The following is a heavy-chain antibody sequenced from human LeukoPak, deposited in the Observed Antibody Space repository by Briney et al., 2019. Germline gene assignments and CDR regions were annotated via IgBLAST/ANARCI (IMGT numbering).Heavy chain of an antibody. J-gene: IGHJ4*02. V-gene: IGHV1-2*06. Sequence: ASVKVSCKASGYTFTGYYMHWVRQAPGQGLELIGRIDPNSGDTNFAQKFQGRVTMTRDTSITTAYMELSRLRSDGTAVYYCARVIAAVTSKGVLHYWGQGTLVTVSS. CDR2: IDPNSGDT. CDR3: ARVIAAVTSKGVLHY. D-gene: IGHD6-13*01. CDR1: GYTFTGYY.